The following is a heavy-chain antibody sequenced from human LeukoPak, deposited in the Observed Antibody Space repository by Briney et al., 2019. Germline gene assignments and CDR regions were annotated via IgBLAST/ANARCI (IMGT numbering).Heavy chain of an antibody. D-gene: IGHD2-2*01. CDR2: IAGSGGST. CDR3: AKGGVVPAAIAFDI. CDR1: GFTFSSSA. Sequence: GGSLRLSCAASGFTFSSSAMSWVRQAPGKGLEWVSVIAGSGGSTVYADSVKGRFTISRDNSKNTLYLQMNSLRAEDTAVYYCAKGGVVPAAIAFDIWGQGTMVTVSS. V-gene: IGHV3-23*01. J-gene: IGHJ3*02.